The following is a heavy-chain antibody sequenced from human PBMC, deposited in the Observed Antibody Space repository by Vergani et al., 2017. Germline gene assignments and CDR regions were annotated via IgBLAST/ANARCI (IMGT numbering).Heavy chain of an antibody. V-gene: IGHV3-21*01. CDR1: GFTFSSYA. CDR3: AREMGRRGGSGWYTSLY. CDR2: ISSSSSYI. D-gene: IGHD6-19*01. J-gene: IGHJ4*02. Sequence: EVQLVESGGGLVQPGGSLRLSCAASGFTFSSYAMSWVRQAPGKGLEWVSSISSSSSYIYYADSVKGRFTISRDNAKNSLYLQMNSLRAEDTAVYYCAREMGRRGGSGWYTSLYWGQGTLVTVSS.